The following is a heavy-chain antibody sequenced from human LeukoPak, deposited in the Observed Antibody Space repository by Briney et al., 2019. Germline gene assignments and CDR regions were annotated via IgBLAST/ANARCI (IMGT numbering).Heavy chain of an antibody. D-gene: IGHD4-23*01. CDR2: IYFSGST. J-gene: IGHJ4*02. V-gene: IGHV4-31*03. CDR1: GGSISSGDYY. Sequence: SETLSLTCTVSGGSISSGDYYWSWIRQHPGKGLEWIGYIYFSGSTYYNPSLKSRVIVSVDTSKNQFSLKLSSVTAADTAVYYCARDYYGGNPGYYLDDWGQGTLVTVSS. CDR3: ARDYYGGNPGYYLDD.